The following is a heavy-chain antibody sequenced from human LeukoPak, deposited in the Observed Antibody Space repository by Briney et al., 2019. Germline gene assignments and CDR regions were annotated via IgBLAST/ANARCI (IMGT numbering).Heavy chain of an antibody. CDR3: AKDTPLIGY. CDR1: GVTFSSYS. CDR2: ISGSGGST. V-gene: IGHV3-23*01. D-gene: IGHD3-16*02. J-gene: IGHJ4*02. Sequence: GGSLRLSCAASGVTFSSYSMTWVRQAPGKGLEWVSAISGSGGSTYYADSVKGRFTISRDNSKNTLYLQMNSLRAEDTAVCYCAKDTPLIGYWGQGTLVTVSS.